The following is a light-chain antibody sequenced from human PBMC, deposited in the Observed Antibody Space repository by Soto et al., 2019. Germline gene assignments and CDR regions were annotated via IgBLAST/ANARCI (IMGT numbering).Light chain of an antibody. V-gene: IGKV4-1*01. CDR2: WAS. CDR3: QQYYSTPA. J-gene: IGKJ4*01. Sequence: DIVMTQSPDSLAVSLGERATINCESSQSVLFTSNNKNYLAWYQQKPGQPPKLLLSWASARESGVPERFSGSGSGTLFTLSISSLQAEDVAVYYCQQYYSTPAFGGGTKVDIK. CDR1: QSVLFTSNNKNY.